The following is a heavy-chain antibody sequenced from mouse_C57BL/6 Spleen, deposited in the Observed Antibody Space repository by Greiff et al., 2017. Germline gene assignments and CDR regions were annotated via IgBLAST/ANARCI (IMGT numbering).Heavy chain of an antibody. CDR3: ARGEVLLGGAYFDY. Sequence: QVQLLQSGAELVRPGASVKLSCTASGFTFTDYYINWVQQTPGQGLEWIARIYPGSGNTYYNEKFKVKATLTAEISSSSAYMQLSILTSEDSAVDFGARGEVLLGGAYFDYWGQGTTLTVSS. D-gene: IGHD1-1*01. V-gene: IGHV1-76*01. J-gene: IGHJ2*01. CDR1: GFTFTDYY. CDR2: IYPGSGNT.